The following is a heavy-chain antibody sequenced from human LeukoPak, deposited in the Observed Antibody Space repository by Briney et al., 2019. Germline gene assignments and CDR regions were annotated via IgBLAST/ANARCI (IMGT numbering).Heavy chain of an antibody. CDR1: GYTFTSYY. J-gene: IGHJ5*01. CDR3: AVDPYYYDSGWFDF. CDR2: INPTGSST. Sequence: ASVKVSCKTSGYTFTSYYMHWVRQAPGQGLEWMGVINPTGSSTNYAEKFQGRVTMTRDTSTSTAYMELSSLRSEDTAVYYCAVDPYYYDSGWFDFWGQGTLVTVSS. V-gene: IGHV1-46*01. D-gene: IGHD3-22*01.